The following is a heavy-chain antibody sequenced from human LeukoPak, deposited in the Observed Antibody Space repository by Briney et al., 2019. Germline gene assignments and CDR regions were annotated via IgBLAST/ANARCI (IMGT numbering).Heavy chain of an antibody. CDR3: VRQAERAGRQ. J-gene: IGHJ4*02. V-gene: IGHV3/OR16-9*01. CDR2: ISGNGGDI. CDR1: GFSFGGHY. Sequence: GGSLSHSCAASGFSFGGHYMSWVRQAPGKGPEWISYISGNGGDIAYADSVKGRFTISRDNAKNLLHLQMNSLRVEDTAVYHCVRQAERAGRQWGQGTLSAVSS. D-gene: IGHD6-13*01.